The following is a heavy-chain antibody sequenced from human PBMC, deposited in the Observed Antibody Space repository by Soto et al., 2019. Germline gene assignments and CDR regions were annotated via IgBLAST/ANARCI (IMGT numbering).Heavy chain of an antibody. Sequence: EVQLLESGGGLVQPGGSLRLSCAASGFTFSSYAMSWVRQAPGKGLEWVSAISGSGGSTYYADSVKGRFTISRDNSKNTLYLQMNSLRAEDTAVYYCAKVSGAYCGGDCYSDINNWFDPWGQGTLVTVSS. V-gene: IGHV3-23*01. D-gene: IGHD2-21*02. J-gene: IGHJ5*02. CDR3: AKVSGAYCGGDCYSDINNWFDP. CDR2: ISGSGGST. CDR1: GFTFSSYA.